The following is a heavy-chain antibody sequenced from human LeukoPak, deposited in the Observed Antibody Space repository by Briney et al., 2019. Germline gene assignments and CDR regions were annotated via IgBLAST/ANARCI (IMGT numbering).Heavy chain of an antibody. J-gene: IGHJ6*03. CDR3: AREGWTLYAARRDYYYMDV. Sequence: GGSLRLSCTASGFTFNNYAMYWVRQAPRKGLEWVAGIFGSGGSAHYADSVKGRFTISRDNSKNTVYLQMNSLRAEDTAVYYCAREGWTLYAARRDYYYMDVWGKGTTVTVSS. V-gene: IGHV3-23*01. CDR1: GFTFNNYA. CDR2: IFGSGGSA. D-gene: IGHD6-6*01.